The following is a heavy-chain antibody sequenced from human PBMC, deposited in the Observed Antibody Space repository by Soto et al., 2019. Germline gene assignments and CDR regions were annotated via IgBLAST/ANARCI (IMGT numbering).Heavy chain of an antibody. CDR3: ARDPGYCTGGICYRYMDV. Sequence: EMQLVESGGGLVNPGGSLRLSCAASGLIVNNNYMNWVRQAPGKGLEWVSVIHSGNSASYADSVMGRFTISRQNSKNMVYLQMHSLRAEDTAVYYCARDPGYCTGGICYRYMDVWGKGTTVTVSS. CDR1: GLIVNNNY. CDR2: IHSGNSA. D-gene: IGHD2-8*02. V-gene: IGHV3-53*04. J-gene: IGHJ6*03.